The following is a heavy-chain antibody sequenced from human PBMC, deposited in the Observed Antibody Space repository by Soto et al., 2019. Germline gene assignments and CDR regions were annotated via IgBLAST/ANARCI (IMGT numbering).Heavy chain of an antibody. Sequence: PSETLSLTCTVSGGSISSYYWSRIRQPPGKGLEWIGYIHYSGSTNYNPSLKSRVTISVDTSKNQFSLKLSSVTAADTAVYYCARLRTYGDWYFDYWRQGTLVTVSS. V-gene: IGHV4-59*08. CDR3: ARLRTYGDWYFDY. J-gene: IGHJ4*02. CDR1: GGSISSYY. D-gene: IGHD4-17*01. CDR2: IHYSGST.